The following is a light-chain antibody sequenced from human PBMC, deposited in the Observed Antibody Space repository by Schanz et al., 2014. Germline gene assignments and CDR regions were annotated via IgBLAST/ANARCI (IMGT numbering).Light chain of an antibody. CDR3: SSYAGSNKEV. CDR1: SSNIGTNI. CDR2: EDT. J-gene: IGLJ3*02. Sequence: QSVLTQPPSASGTPGQGVTISCSGSSSNIGTNIVIWYQQHPGKAPKLMIYEDTQRPSGVSNRFSGSKSGNTASLTISGLQAEDEADYYCSSYAGSNKEVFGGGTKLTVL. V-gene: IGLV2-14*02.